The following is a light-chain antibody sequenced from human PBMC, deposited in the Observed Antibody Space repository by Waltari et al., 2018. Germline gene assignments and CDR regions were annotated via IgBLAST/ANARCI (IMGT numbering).Light chain of an antibody. CDR1: SSNIGNNY. CDR3: GTWDSSLSAVV. V-gene: IGLV1-51*01. J-gene: IGLJ2*01. Sequence: QSVLTQPPSVSAAPGQKVTISCSGCSSNIGNNYVSWYQQRPGTAPKLLIYDNNKRPSGIPDRFSGSKSGTSATLGITGLQTGDEADYYCGTWDSSLSAVVFGGGTKLTVL. CDR2: DNN.